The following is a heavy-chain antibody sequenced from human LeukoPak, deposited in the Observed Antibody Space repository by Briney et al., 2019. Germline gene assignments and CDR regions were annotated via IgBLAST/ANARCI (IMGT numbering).Heavy chain of an antibody. CDR1: GYTFSSYA. Sequence: ASVKVSCKASGYTFSSYAMRWVRQDPGQRLEWMGWINAGNGNTKYSQKFQGRVTITRDTSASTAYMELSSLRSEDTAVYYCARATGYSSEFDYWGQGTLVTVSS. J-gene: IGHJ4*02. CDR3: ARATGYSSEFDY. D-gene: IGHD6-19*01. CDR2: INAGNGNT. V-gene: IGHV1-3*01.